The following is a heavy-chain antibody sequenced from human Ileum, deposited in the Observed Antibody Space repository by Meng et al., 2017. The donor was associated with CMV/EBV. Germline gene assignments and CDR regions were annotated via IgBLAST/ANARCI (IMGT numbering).Heavy chain of an antibody. CDR1: GFTFSRYW. D-gene: IGHD3-22*01. Sequence: GGSLRLSCAASGFTFSRYWMHWVRQAPGKGLEWVSYIGTSGTTIWYADSVRGRFTISRDNAKNTLYLQMDSLRAEDTAVYYCARDKSARDSSAYDYWGQGTLVTVSS. CDR3: ARDKSARDSSAYDY. J-gene: IGHJ4*02. CDR2: IGTSGTTI. V-gene: IGHV3-48*04.